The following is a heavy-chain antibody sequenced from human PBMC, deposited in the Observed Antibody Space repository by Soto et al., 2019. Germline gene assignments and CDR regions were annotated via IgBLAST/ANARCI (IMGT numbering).Heavy chain of an antibody. V-gene: IGHV4-4*02. D-gene: IGHD3-10*01. CDR1: GVSFSSPNW. Sequence: PSETLSLTCAVSGVSFSSPNWWSWVRQPPGKGLEWIGEISHSGYTNYNPSLKSRVTISLDNSKNQFSLKLSSATAADTAVYYCARTPLLWFGELPENWFDPWGQGTLVTVSS. CDR2: ISHSGYT. J-gene: IGHJ5*02. CDR3: ARTPLLWFGELPENWFDP.